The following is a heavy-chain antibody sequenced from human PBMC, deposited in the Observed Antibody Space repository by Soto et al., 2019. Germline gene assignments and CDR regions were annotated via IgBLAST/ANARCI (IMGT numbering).Heavy chain of an antibody. V-gene: IGHV2-5*02. CDR1: GFSLTTSGVG. Sequence: QITLNESGPTVVRPTETLTLTCRFSGFSLTTSGVGVGWIRQSPGKAPEWLALIYWDDDKRYSASLQSRLTITKDTSKNQVVLTVSDLDPTDTATYYCAHRVRRTVFGLVTTTAIYFDFWGQGTPVAVSS. D-gene: IGHD3-3*01. CDR3: AHRVRRTVFGLVTTTAIYFDF. CDR2: IYWDDDK. J-gene: IGHJ4*02.